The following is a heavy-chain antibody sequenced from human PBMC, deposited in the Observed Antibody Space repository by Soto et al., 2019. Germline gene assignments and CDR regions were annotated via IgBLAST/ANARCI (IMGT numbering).Heavy chain of an antibody. CDR1: GFTFSSYG. J-gene: IGHJ4*02. CDR2: IWYDGSNK. D-gene: IGHD1-26*01. CDR3: ARRGIVGAKKDYFDY. Sequence: GGSLRLSCAASGFTFSSYGMHWVRQAPGKGLEWVAVIWYDGSNKYYADSVKGRFTISRDNSKNTLYLQMNSLRAEDTAVYYCARRGIVGAKKDYFDYWGQGTLVTVSS. V-gene: IGHV3-33*01.